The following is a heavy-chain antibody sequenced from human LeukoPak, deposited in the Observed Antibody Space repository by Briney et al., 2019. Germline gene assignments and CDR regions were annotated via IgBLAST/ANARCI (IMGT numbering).Heavy chain of an antibody. CDR2: INTGGGTT. CDR1: GFTFSSFA. V-gene: IGHV3-23*01. J-gene: IGHJ4*02. CDR3: AKGSGWYV. D-gene: IGHD6-19*01. Sequence: GGSLRLSRAASGFTFSSFAMTWVRPARGKGVEGVSVINTGGGTTDYADSVKGRFTISRDNSKNTLYLQMNSLRAEDTAVYYCAKGSGWYVWGQGTLVTVSS.